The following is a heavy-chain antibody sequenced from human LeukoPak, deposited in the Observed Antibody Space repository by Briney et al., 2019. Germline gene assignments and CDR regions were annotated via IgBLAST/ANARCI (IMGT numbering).Heavy chain of an antibody. CDR1: GFTFSSSG. CDR3: ARHGSGSYWTFIY. CDR2: VSGSGGST. J-gene: IGHJ4*02. D-gene: IGHD3-10*01. V-gene: IGHV3-23*01. Sequence: GGSLRLSCAATGFTFSSSGMSWVRQAPGKGLEWVSAVSGSGGSTYYADSVRGRFTISRDNSKHTMYLRMNSLRAEDTGVYYCARHGSGSYWTFIYWGQGTLVTVSS.